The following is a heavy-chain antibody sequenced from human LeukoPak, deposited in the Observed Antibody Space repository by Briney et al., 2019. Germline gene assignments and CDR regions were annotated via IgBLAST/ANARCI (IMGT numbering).Heavy chain of an antibody. V-gene: IGHV1-46*01. CDR2: INPSGGST. CDR1: GYTFTSYY. J-gene: IGHJ4*02. CDR3: ARDRARRYSFDY. Sequence: ASVTVSCKASGYTFTSYYMHWVRQAPGQGLEWMGIINPSGGSTSYAQKFQGRVTMTRDTSTSTVYMELSSLRSEDTAVYYCARDRARRYSFDYWGQGTLVTVSS.